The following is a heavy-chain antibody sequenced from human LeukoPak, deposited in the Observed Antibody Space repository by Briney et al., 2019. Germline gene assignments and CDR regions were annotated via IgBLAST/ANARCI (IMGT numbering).Heavy chain of an antibody. D-gene: IGHD3-22*01. Sequence: GGSLRLSCAASGFTVSSNYMSWVRQAPGKGLEWVSVIYSGGSTYYADSVKGRFTISRDNSKNTLYLQMNSLRAEDTAVYYCASGYDSSGYYFLGYWGQGTLVTVSS. CDR2: IYSGGST. CDR3: ASGYDSSGYYFLGY. V-gene: IGHV3-53*01. J-gene: IGHJ4*02. CDR1: GFTVSSNY.